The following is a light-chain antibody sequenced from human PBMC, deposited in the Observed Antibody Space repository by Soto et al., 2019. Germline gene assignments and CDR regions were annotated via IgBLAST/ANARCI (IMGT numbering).Light chain of an antibody. CDR2: DAS. CDR1: QRVANH. V-gene: IGKV3-15*01. J-gene: IGKJ5*01. CDR3: QQYDNWPPIT. Sequence: EIVMTQSPATLSVSPGERATLSCSASQRVANHLAWYQHKPGQSPRLLIYDASTRATGIPARFSGSGSATEFTLTISSLQSEDFAVYYCQQYDNWPPITFGQGTRLEIK.